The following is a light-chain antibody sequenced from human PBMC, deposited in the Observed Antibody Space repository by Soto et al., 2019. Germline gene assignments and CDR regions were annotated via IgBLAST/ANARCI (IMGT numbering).Light chain of an antibody. V-gene: IGKV1-9*01. CDR1: QGFGSY. CDR3: QQLNSYPVT. Sequence: IQLPQSPPSLSASVGDRVTITCRASQGFGSYLAWYQQKPGKVPKLLIYATSTLQSGVPSRFSGSASGTDFTLTISGLQPEDSATYYCQQLNSYPVTFGPGTKVDIK. CDR2: ATS. J-gene: IGKJ3*01.